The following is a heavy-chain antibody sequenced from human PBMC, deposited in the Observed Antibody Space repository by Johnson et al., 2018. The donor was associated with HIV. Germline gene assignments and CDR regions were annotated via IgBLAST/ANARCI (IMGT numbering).Heavy chain of an antibody. J-gene: IGHJ3*02. D-gene: IGHD6-6*01. Sequence: QVQLVESGGGVVQPGRSLRLSCAASGFTFSDYYMSWIRQAPGKGLEWVSYISSSGSTIYSADSVKGRFTISRDNAKNSLYLQMNSLRAEDTAVYYCAKDTRSSSGLGAFDIWGQGTMVTVSS. CDR1: GFTFSDYY. CDR3: AKDTRSSSGLGAFDI. V-gene: IGHV3-11*04. CDR2: ISSSGSTI.